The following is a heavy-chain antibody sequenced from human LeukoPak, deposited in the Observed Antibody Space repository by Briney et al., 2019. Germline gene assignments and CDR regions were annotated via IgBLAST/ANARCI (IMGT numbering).Heavy chain of an antibody. CDR3: AGRLWFGESPHDPFWY. Sequence: SETLSLTCAVYGGAFSGYYWSWIRQPPGEGLGWIGEINHSGSTNYNPSLKSRVTISVDTSKNQFSLKLSSVTAADTAVYYCAGRLWFGESPHDPFWYWGQGTLVTVSS. J-gene: IGHJ4*02. D-gene: IGHD3-10*01. CDR2: INHSGST. CDR1: GGAFSGYY. V-gene: IGHV4-34*01.